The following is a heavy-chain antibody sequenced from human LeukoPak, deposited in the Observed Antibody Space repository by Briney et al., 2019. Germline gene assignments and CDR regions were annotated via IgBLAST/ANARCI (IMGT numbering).Heavy chain of an antibody. Sequence: SVKVSCKASGGTFSSYTISWVRQAPGQGLEWMGRIIPILGIANYAQKFQGRVTITTDESTSTAYMELSSLRSEDTAVYYCANGGWEDYYYMDVWGKGTTVTVSS. D-gene: IGHD6-19*01. J-gene: IGHJ6*03. CDR2: IIPILGIA. CDR1: GGTFSSYT. CDR3: ANGGWEDYYYMDV. V-gene: IGHV1-69*02.